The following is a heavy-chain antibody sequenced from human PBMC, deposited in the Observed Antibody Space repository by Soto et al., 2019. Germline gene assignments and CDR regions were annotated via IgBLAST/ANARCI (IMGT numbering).Heavy chain of an antibody. CDR2: INPNSGGT. CDR3: ARDRTTNYGMDV. V-gene: IGHV1-2*04. Sequence: ASVKVSCKASGYTFTGYYMHWVRQAPGQGLEWMGWINPNSGGTNYAQKFQGWVTMTRDTSISTAYMELSRLRSDDTAVYYCARDRTTNYGMDVWGQGTTVTVSS. CDR1: GYTFTGYY. D-gene: IGHD1-7*01. J-gene: IGHJ6*02.